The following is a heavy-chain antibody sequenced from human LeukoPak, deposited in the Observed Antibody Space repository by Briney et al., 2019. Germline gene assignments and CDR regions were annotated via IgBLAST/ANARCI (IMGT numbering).Heavy chain of an antibody. J-gene: IGHJ3*02. D-gene: IGHD2-2*01. Sequence: GGSLRLSCAATGFTFGTYWMTWVRQAPGKGLEWVANIKQDGGTKNYVDSVKGRFTISRDNAKNLLYLQMNSLRAEDMAVYYCARDQDVVAVPGVLQYDAFDIWGQGTMVTVFS. CDR1: GFTFGTYW. CDR2: IKQDGGTK. V-gene: IGHV3-7*01. CDR3: ARDQDVVAVPGVLQYDAFDI.